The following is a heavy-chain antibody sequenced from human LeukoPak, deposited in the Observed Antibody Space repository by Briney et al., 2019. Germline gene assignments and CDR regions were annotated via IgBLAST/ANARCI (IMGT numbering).Heavy chain of an antibody. J-gene: IGHJ4*02. V-gene: IGHV3-23*01. CDR1: GFTFSSYA. D-gene: IGHD6-6*01. Sequence: PGGSLRLSCAASGFTFSSYAMSWVRQAPGKGLEWVSAISGSGGSTYYADSVKGRFTISRDNSKNTLYLQMNSLRAEDTAVYYCATGGAAGGSSGRPFGYWGQGTLVTVSS. CDR3: ATGGAAGGSSGRPFGY. CDR2: ISGSGGST.